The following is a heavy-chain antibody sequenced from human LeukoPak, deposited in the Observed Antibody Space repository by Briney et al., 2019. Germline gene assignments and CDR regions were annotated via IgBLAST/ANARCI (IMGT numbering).Heavy chain of an antibody. CDR2: IAYDGTIQ. CDR3: ARDLGVGSN. V-gene: IGHV3-30*03. CDR1: GFSFTYYG. D-gene: IGHD3-3*01. J-gene: IGHJ4*02. Sequence: PGRSLRLSCAASGFSFTYYGMHWVRQAPGKGLEWVGVIAYDGTIQYYGDSMKGRFTISRDNSKNMLYLQMNSLRADDTAVYFCARDLGVGSNWGQGTLVTVSS.